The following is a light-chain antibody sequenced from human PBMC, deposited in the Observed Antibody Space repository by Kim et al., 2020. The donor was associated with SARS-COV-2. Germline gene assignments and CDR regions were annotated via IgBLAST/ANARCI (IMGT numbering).Light chain of an antibody. J-gene: IGLJ2*01. CDR2: EDD. CDR1: SGGIDDNY. CDR3: QSYNRDNVI. V-gene: IGLV6-57*03. Sequence: GKTVPSSCTRSSGGIDDNYVQWYQQRPGGVPTTVIYEDDQRPSGVSDRFSGSIDNSSNSASLTISGLRTEDEADYYCQSYNRDNVIFGGGTQLTVL.